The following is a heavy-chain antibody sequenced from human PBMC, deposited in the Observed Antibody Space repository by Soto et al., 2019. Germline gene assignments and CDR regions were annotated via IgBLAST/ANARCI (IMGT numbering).Heavy chain of an antibody. V-gene: IGHV4-39*01. J-gene: IGHJ6*03. CDR1: GGSISSRSYY. D-gene: IGHD2-15*01. CDR2: IYYSGST. CDR3: ARPNCSGGSCYSYYYYYMDV. Sequence: SQTLSLTCTVSGGSISSRSYYRGWIRQPPGKGLEWIGSIYYSGSTYYNPSLKSRVTISVDTSKNQFSLKLSSVTAADTAVYYCARPNCSGGSCYSYYYYYMDVWGKGTTVTVSS.